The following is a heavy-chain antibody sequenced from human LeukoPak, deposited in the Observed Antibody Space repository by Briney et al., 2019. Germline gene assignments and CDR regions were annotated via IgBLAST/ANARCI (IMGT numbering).Heavy chain of an antibody. CDR1: GGTFSSYA. CDR2: IIPIFGTA. J-gene: IGHJ3*02. D-gene: IGHD3-22*01. CDR3: ARPPSYYDSSGSDAFDI. Sequence: ASVKVSCKAPGGTFSSYAISWVRQAPGQGLEWMGRIIPIFGTANYAQKFQGRVTITTDESTSTAYMELSSLRSEDTAVYYCARPPSYYDSSGSDAFDIWGQGTMVTVSS. V-gene: IGHV1-69*05.